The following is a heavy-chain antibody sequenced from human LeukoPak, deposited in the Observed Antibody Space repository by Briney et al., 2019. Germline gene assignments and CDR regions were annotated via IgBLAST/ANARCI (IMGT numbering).Heavy chain of an antibody. Sequence: SETLSLTCTVSGDSISTSNSYWGWIRQPPGKGLEWIGSIYHSGSTNYNPSLKSRVTISVDKSKNQFSLKLSSVTAADTAVYYCARDSGDGYNDAFDIWGQGTMVPVSS. CDR3: ARDSGDGYNDAFDI. V-gene: IGHV4-39*07. J-gene: IGHJ3*02. D-gene: IGHD5-24*01. CDR1: GDSISTSNSY. CDR2: IYHSGST.